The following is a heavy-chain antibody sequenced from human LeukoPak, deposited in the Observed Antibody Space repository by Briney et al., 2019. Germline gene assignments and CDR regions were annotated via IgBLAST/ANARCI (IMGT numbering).Heavy chain of an antibody. CDR3: ARESGSYWYFDY. D-gene: IGHD1-26*01. CDR1: GFTFSSYG. V-gene: IGHV3-33*01. J-gene: IGHJ4*02. Sequence: GGSLRLSCAASGFTFSSYGMLWVRQAPGKGLEWVAVIWYDGSNKYYADSVKGRFTISRDNSKNTLYLQMNSLRAEDTAVYYCARESGSYWYFDYWGQGTLVTVSS. CDR2: IWYDGSNK.